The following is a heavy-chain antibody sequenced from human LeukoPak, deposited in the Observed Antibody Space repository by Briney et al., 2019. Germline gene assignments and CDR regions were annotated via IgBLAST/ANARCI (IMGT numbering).Heavy chain of an antibody. CDR3: AKGYDYGDYVSF. J-gene: IGHJ4*02. CDR1: GFTFSSYG. V-gene: IGHV3-23*01. CDR2: IRGSGGST. Sequence: GGSLRLSCAASGFTFSSYGMHWVRQAPGKGLEWVSAIRGSGGSTYYADSVKGRFTISRDNSKNTLYLQMNSLRAEDTAVYYCAKGYDYGDYVSFWGQGTLVTVSS. D-gene: IGHD4-17*01.